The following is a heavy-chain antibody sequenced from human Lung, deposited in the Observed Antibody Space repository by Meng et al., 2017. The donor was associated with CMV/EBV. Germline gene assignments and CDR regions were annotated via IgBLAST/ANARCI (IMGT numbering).Heavy chain of an antibody. CDR2: INHSGST. CDR3: ARGRGFWSGSRYYYYGMDV. CDR1: GGSFSGYY. J-gene: IGHJ6*02. Sequence: TLSLTXAVSGGSFSGYYWSWIRQPPGKGLEWIGEINHSGSTNYNPSLKSRVTISVDTSKNQFSLKLSSVTAADTAVYYCARGRGFWSGSRYYYYGMDVWGQGTXVTVSS. V-gene: IGHV4-34*01. D-gene: IGHD3-3*01.